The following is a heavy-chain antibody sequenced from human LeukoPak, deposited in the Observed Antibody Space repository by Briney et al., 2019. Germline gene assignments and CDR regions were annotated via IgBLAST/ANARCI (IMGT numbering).Heavy chain of an antibody. Sequence: GGSLRLSCAASGFTFSSYSMNWVRQAPGKGLEWVSYISSSSSTIYYADSVNGRFTISRDNAKNSLYLQMNSLRAEDTAVYYCAKALFDYWGQGTLVTVSS. J-gene: IGHJ4*02. CDR2: ISSSSSTI. CDR3: AKALFDY. V-gene: IGHV3-48*01. CDR1: GFTFSSYS.